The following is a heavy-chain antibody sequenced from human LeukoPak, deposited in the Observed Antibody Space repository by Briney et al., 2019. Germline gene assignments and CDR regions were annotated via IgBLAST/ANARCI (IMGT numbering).Heavy chain of an antibody. CDR1: GFTFDDYA. V-gene: IGHV3-9*01. CDR2: ISWNSGSI. D-gene: IGHD5-18*01. J-gene: IGHJ4*02. Sequence: GGSLRLSCAASGFTFDDYAMHWVRQAPGKGLEWVSGISWNSGSIGYADSVKGRFTISRDNAKNSLHLQMNSLRGEDTAVYYCARAPDTAMVAFDYWGQGTLVTVSS. CDR3: ARAPDTAMVAFDY.